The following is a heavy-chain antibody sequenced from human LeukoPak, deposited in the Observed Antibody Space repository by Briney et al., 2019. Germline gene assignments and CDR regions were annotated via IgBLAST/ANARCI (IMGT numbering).Heavy chain of an antibody. CDR1: GYTFTSYY. J-gene: IGHJ4*02. Sequence: ASVKVSCKASGYTFTSYYMHWVRQAPGQGLEWMGWINPNSGGTNYAQKFQGRVTMTRDTSISTAYTELSRLRSDDTAVYYCARADFWSGYPLDYWGQGTLVTVSS. CDR2: INPNSGGT. CDR3: ARADFWSGYPLDY. V-gene: IGHV1-2*02. D-gene: IGHD3-3*01.